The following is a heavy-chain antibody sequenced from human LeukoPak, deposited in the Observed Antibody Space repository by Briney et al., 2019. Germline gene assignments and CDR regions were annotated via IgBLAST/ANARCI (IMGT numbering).Heavy chain of an antibody. V-gene: IGHV3-48*03. J-gene: IGHJ4*02. D-gene: IGHD3-10*01. CDR2: ISSSGSTI. CDR3: ARAGVSGPSGKFDY. Sequence: GGSLRLSCAASGFTFSSYEMNWVRQAPGKGLEWVSYISSSGSTIYYADSVKGRFTISRDNAKNSLYLQMNSLRAEDTAVYYCARAGVSGPSGKFDYWGQGTLVTVSS. CDR1: GFTFSSYE.